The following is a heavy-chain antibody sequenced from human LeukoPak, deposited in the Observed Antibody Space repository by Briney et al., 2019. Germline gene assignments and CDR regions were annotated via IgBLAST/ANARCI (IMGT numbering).Heavy chain of an antibody. CDR2: INHSGST. V-gene: IGHV4-34*01. D-gene: IGHD6-19*01. CDR3: ARGKAEAGTTFAFDY. Sequence: PSETLSLTCAVYGGSFSGYYWSWTRQPPGKGLEWIGEINHSGSTNYNPSLKSRVTISVDTSKNQFSLKLSSVTAADTAVYYCARGKAEAGTTFAFDYWGQGTLVTVSS. CDR1: GGSFSGYY. J-gene: IGHJ4*02.